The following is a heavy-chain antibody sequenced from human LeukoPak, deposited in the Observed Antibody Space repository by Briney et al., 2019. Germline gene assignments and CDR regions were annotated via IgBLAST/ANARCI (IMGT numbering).Heavy chain of an antibody. D-gene: IGHD3-10*01. V-gene: IGHV3-30*02. CDR1: GFILSRNA. J-gene: IGHJ6*02. Sequence: PGGSLRLSCAASGFILSRNAMHSVRQAPGKGLEWDGFIWYDGSQTYYGDSVKGPFTISRGSSKNTMYLQMNSLRGEDTAVYFCAKDGQGVRPYSFDVWGQGTTVTVSS. CDR2: IWYDGSQT. CDR3: AKDGQGVRPYSFDV.